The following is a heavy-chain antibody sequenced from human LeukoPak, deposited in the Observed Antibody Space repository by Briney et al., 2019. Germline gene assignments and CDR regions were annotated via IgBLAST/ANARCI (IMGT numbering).Heavy chain of an antibody. CDR1: GITFSSHG. CDR3: ARAIVVIPAAIRY. J-gene: IGHJ4*02. D-gene: IGHD2-2*01. Sequence: GGTLRLSCAASGITFSSHGMSWVRQAPGKGLEWVSSISGSGGSTYYADSVKGRFTISRDNSKNTLYLQMNSLRAEDTAVYYCARAIVVIPAAIRYWGQGILVTVSS. CDR2: ISGSGGST. V-gene: IGHV3-23*01.